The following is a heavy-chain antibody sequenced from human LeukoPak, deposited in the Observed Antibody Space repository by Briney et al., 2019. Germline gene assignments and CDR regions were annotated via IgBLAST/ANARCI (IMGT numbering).Heavy chain of an antibody. D-gene: IGHD6-13*01. V-gene: IGHV3-33*01. CDR2: IWYDGSNK. CDR1: GFTFSSYG. J-gene: IGHJ6*03. CDR3: ARDRAAGTGYMDL. Sequence: GGSLRLSCAASGFTFSSYGMHWVRQAPGKGLEWVAVIWYDGSNKYYADSVKGRFTISRDNSKNTLYLQMNSLRAEDTAVYYCARDRAAGTGYMDLWGKGTTVTVSS.